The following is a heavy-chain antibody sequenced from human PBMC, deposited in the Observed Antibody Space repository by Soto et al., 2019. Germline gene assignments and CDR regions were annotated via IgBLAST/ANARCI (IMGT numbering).Heavy chain of an antibody. D-gene: IGHD1-26*01. Sequence: GSLRLSCAASGFTVSSNYMSWVRQAPVKGLEWVSVIYSGGSTYYADSVKGRFTISRDNSKNTVYLQMNSLRTEDTAVYYCASGSALGTGSYFRFGVTYWGQGTLVTVSS. CDR1: GFTVSSNY. CDR2: IYSGGST. J-gene: IGHJ4*02. V-gene: IGHV3-66*01. CDR3: ASGSALGTGSYFRFGVTY.